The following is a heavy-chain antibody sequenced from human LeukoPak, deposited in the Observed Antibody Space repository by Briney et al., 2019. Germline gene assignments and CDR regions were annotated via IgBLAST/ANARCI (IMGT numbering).Heavy chain of an antibody. J-gene: IGHJ4*02. V-gene: IGHV1-18*01. D-gene: IGHD6-6*01. CDR2: ISGYNGNT. CDR1: GYTFTSYD. Sequence: ASVKVSCKASGYTFTSYDISWVRQAPGQRLEWMGWISGYNGNTNYAQRLQGGVTTTTDTSTSTAYMELRSLRSDDTAVYYCARGGGSSRVGLDNWGQGALVTVSS. CDR3: ARGGGSSRVGLDN.